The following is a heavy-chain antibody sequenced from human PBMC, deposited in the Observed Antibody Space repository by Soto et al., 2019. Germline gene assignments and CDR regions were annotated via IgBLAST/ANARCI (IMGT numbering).Heavy chain of an antibody. CDR3: SRVAY. CDR1: RFTFSLVS. V-gene: IGHV3-21*01. J-gene: IGHJ4*02. Sequence: VGTLRLSCEASRFTFSLVSMNWFPQVPGKGLEWVASISSGSSDTWYAESVKGRFIISRDNAQNSRFLQMNTLRPEDTAMYYCSRVAYSSQGTRATISS. CDR2: ISSGSSDT.